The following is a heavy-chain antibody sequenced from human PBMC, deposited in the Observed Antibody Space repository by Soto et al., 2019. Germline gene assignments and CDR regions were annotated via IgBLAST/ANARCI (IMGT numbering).Heavy chain of an antibody. J-gene: IGHJ5*02. CDR2: IIPIFGTA. CDR3: ARAEVVVAAILRFGGFDP. D-gene: IGHD2-15*01. V-gene: IGHV1-69*01. Sequence: QVQLVQSGAEVKKPGSSVKVSCKASGGTFSSYAISWVRQAPGQGLEWMGGIIPIFGTANYAQKFQGRVTITADESTCTCDMELSSLRSEDTVVYYCARAEVVVAAILRFGGFDPWGQGTLVTVSS. CDR1: GGTFSSYA.